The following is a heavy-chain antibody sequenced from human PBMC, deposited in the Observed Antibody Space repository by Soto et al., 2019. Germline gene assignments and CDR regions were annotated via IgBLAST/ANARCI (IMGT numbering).Heavy chain of an antibody. CDR2: ISWNSGSI. J-gene: IGHJ3*02. CDR3: AKDIEWLAKAVGALAI. V-gene: IGHV3-9*01. Sequence: GGSLRLSCAASGFTFDDYAMHWVRQAPGRGLEWVSGISWNSGSIGYADSVKGRFTISRDNAKNSLYLQMNSLRAEDTALYYCAKDIEWLAKAVGALAIWGQGTMVTVSS. CDR1: GFTFDDYA. D-gene: IGHD6-19*01.